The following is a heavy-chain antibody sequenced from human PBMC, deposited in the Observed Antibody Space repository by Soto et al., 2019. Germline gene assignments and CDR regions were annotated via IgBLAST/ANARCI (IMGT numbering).Heavy chain of an antibody. Sequence: VQLVQSGAEVKKPGSSVKVSCEASGGNFNNYTISWVRQAPGHGLEWMGGFIPLFCTASYSQTFQGRVTITADRSTSAVYIELSSVRYGDTGVYYCQLRSVHFDDGGFPTFYYGLDVWGQGTTVTVS. CDR1: GGNFNNYT. J-gene: IGHJ6*02. V-gene: IGHV1-69*06. CDR2: FIPLFCTA. CDR3: QLRSVHFDDGGFPTFYYGLDV. D-gene: IGHD2-15*01.